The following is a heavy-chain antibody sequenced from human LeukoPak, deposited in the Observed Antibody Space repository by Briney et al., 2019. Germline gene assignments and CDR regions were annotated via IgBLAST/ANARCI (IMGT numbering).Heavy chain of an antibody. J-gene: IGHJ4*02. CDR3: ARIGDLDYWEVPFDY. CDR1: GFTLSRYA. D-gene: IGHD1-26*01. CDR2: ISYDGSIK. Sequence: GGSLRLSCAASGFTLSRYAMHWVRQAPGKGPEWVAVISYDGSIKYYADSVKGRFTISRDNSKNTVFLRLTSLRGEDTAVYYCARIGDLDYWEVPFDYWGQGTLVTVSS. V-gene: IGHV3-30*04.